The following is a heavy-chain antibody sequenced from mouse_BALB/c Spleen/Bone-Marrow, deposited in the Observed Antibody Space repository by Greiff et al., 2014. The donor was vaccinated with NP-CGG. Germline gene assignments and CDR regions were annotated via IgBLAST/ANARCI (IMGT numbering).Heavy chain of an antibody. D-gene: IGHD2-14*01. J-gene: IGHJ4*01. CDR3: AQGYDWAMDY. Sequence: VQLKESGAELVKPGASVKLSCTASGFNIKDTYMHWVKQRPGQGLEWIGRIDPANGNTKYDPKFQGKATITADTSSNTAYLQLNSLTSEDTAVYYCAQGYDWAMDYWGQGTSVTVSS. V-gene: IGHV14-3*02. CDR2: IDPANGNT. CDR1: GFNIKDTY.